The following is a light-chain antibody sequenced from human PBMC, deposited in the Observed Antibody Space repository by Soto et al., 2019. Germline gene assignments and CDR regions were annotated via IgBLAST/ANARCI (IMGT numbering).Light chain of an antibody. Sequence: QSVLTQPASVSGSPGQSITISCTGTSSDVGAYNYVSWYQQHPGKAPKLMIYEVNYRPSGVSNRFSGSKSGNTASLTISGLQAEDEADYYCSSYTSSSTLGVFGTGTKVTVL. CDR3: SSYTSSSTLGV. CDR1: SSDVGAYNY. V-gene: IGLV2-14*01. CDR2: EVN. J-gene: IGLJ1*01.